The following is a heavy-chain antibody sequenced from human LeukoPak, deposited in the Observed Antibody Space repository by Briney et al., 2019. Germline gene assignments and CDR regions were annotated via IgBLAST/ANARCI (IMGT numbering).Heavy chain of an antibody. CDR2: IYYSGST. CDR3: ARLTYYYDSSGPYFDY. Sequence: SETLSLTCTVSGGSISSSSYYWGWIRQPPGKGLEWIGSIYYSGSTYYNPSHKSRVTISVDTSKNQFSLKLSSVTAADTAVYYCARLTYYYDSSGPYFDYWGQGTLVTVSS. D-gene: IGHD3-22*01. CDR1: GGSISSSSYY. J-gene: IGHJ4*02. V-gene: IGHV4-39*01.